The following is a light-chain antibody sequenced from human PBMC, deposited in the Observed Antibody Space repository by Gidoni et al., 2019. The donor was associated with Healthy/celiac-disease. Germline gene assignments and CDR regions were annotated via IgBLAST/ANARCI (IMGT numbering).Light chain of an antibody. CDR3: QQFNSYPHLT. V-gene: IGKV1-13*02. J-gene: IGKJ4*01. CDR1: QGISSA. CDR2: DAS. Sequence: AIQLTQSPSSLSPSVGDRVTITCRASQGISSALAWYQQKPGKAPKLLIYDASSLESGVPSRFSGSGSGTDFTLTISSLQPEDFATYYCQQFNSYPHLTFXGXTKVEIK.